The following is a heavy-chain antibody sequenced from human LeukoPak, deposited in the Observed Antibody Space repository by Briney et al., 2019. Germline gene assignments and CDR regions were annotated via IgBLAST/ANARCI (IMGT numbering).Heavy chain of an antibody. J-gene: IGHJ4*02. V-gene: IGHV3-23*01. CDR2: VSASGGTT. CDR3: AKAHIGFKDRIAVAAVFDY. CDR1: GFTFDTYA. Sequence: PGGSLRLSCTASGFTFDTYAMNWVRQAPGKGLEWVSAVSASGGTTYYADSVKGRFTISRDNSKNTLYLQMNSLRVEDTAVYYCAKAHIGFKDRIAVAAVFDYWGQGTLVTVSS. D-gene: IGHD6-19*01.